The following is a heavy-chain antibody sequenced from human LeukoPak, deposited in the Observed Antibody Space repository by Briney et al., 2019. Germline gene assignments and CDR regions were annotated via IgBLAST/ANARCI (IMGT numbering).Heavy chain of an antibody. CDR2: ISSSSSYT. V-gene: IGHV3-11*06. Sequence: GGSLRLSCAASGFTFSDYYMSWIRQAPGKGLEWVSYISSSSSYTNYADSVKGRFTISRDNAKNSLYLQMISLRAEDTAVYYCARSRAWFGKPNWFDPWGQGTLVTVSS. J-gene: IGHJ5*02. CDR1: GFTFSDYY. CDR3: ARSRAWFGKPNWFDP. D-gene: IGHD3-10*01.